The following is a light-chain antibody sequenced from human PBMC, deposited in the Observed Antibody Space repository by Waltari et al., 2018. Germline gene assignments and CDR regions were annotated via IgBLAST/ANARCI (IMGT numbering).Light chain of an antibody. Sequence: QSALTQPASVSGSPGQSITISCTGTSSDVGGYNYVSWYQQHPGKAPKLMIYEVSNRPSGVSNRFSGSKSGNTAFLTISGLQAEDEADYYCSSYTSSSTLKVFGGGTKLTVL. V-gene: IGLV2-14*01. CDR2: EVS. J-gene: IGLJ2*01. CDR1: SSDVGGYNY. CDR3: SSYTSSSTLKV.